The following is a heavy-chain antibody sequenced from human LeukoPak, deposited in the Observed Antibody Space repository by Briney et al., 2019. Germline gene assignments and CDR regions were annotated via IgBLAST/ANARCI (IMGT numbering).Heavy chain of an antibody. CDR2: IYHSGST. D-gene: IGHD1-1*01. CDR3: ARASVMPQLFDP. V-gene: IGHV4-39*07. J-gene: IGHJ5*02. Sequence: SETLSLTCTVSGGSISSSSYYWGWIRRPPGKGLEWIGEIYHSGSTNYNPSLKSRVTISVDKSKNQFSLKLSSVTAADTAVYYCARASVMPQLFDPWGQGTLVTVSS. CDR1: GGSISSSSYY.